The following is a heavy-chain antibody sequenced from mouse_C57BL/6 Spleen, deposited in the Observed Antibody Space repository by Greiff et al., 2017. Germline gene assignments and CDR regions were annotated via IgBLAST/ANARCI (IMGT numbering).Heavy chain of an antibody. V-gene: IGHV5-6*01. Sequence: EVMLVESGGDLVKPGGSLKLSCAASGFTFSSYGMSWVRQTPDKRLEWVATISSGGSYTYYPDSVKGRFTISRDNAKNTLYLQMSSLKSEDTAMYYCARGDYYGSSDYWGQGTTLTVSS. J-gene: IGHJ2*01. CDR2: ISSGGSYT. D-gene: IGHD1-1*01. CDR3: ARGDYYGSSDY. CDR1: GFTFSSYG.